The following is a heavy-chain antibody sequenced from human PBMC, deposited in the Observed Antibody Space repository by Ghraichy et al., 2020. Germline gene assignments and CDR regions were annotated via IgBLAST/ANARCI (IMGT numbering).Heavy chain of an antibody. CDR1: GFILSNFA. D-gene: IGHD6-13*01. CDR2: IGRGGST. Sequence: GGSLRLSCAASGFILSNFAMSWVRQAPGKGLEWVSAIGRGGSTYYTDSVKGRFTISRDTSKNTLYLQMDSLRAEDTAVYFCASSIAATGGYDYWGQGTRVTVSS. V-gene: IGHV3-23*01. J-gene: IGHJ4*02. CDR3: ASSIAATGGYDY.